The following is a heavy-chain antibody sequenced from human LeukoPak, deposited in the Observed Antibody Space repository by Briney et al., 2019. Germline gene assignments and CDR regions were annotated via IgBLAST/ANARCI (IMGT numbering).Heavy chain of an antibody. V-gene: IGHV3-11*01. CDR1: GFSFSDFY. Sequence: PGGSLRLSCAASGFSFSDFYMSWIRQAPGMGLEWISYIGTRSNPIYYADSVKGRFTISRDDAKNSLYLQMNSRRDEDTAVYFCAREARGSGRDFDYWGQGILVTVSS. CDR2: IGTRSNPI. J-gene: IGHJ4*02. CDR3: AREARGSGRDFDY. D-gene: IGHD1-26*01.